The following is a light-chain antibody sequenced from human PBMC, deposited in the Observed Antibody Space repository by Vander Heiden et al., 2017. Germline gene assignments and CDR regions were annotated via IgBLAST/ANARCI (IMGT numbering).Light chain of an antibody. J-gene: IGKJ3*01. V-gene: IGKV1-5*03. Sequence: IQMTQSPSTLSASVGDRVTITCRASQSISSWLAWYQQKPGKAPKLLIYNASSLESGVPSRFSGSGSGTEFTLTISSLQPDDFATYYCQQYNSYLLTFGRGTKVEIK. CDR3: QQYNSYLLT. CDR1: QSISSW. CDR2: NAS.